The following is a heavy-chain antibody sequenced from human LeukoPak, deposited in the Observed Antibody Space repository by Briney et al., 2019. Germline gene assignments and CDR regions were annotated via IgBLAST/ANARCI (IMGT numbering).Heavy chain of an antibody. Sequence: SETLSLTCTVSGGSISSSSYYWGWIRQPPGKGLEWIGCIYYSGSTYYNPSLKSRVTISVDTSKNQFSLKLSSVTAADTAVYYCARHSAYYDFWSGYSTFDYWGQGTLVTVSS. CDR3: ARHSAYYDFWSGYSTFDY. V-gene: IGHV4-39*01. CDR2: IYYSGST. CDR1: GGSISSSSYY. J-gene: IGHJ4*02. D-gene: IGHD3-3*01.